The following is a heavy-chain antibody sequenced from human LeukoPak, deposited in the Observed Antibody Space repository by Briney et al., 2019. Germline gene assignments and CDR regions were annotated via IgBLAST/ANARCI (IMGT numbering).Heavy chain of an antibody. Sequence: GGSLRLSCAASGFSFSSYGMHWVRQTPGKGLEWVAVMSFDGSNIYYGDSVKGRFTISRDNSKNTLYLQMNSPRVEDTALYYCAKVTPGSTARKSGLDFWGQGTLVTVSS. V-gene: IGHV3-30*18. CDR2: MSFDGSNI. D-gene: IGHD2-21*02. J-gene: IGHJ4*02. CDR1: GFSFSSYG. CDR3: AKVTPGSTARKSGLDF.